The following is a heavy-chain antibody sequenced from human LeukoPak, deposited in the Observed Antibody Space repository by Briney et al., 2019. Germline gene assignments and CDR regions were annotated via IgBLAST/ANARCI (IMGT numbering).Heavy chain of an antibody. D-gene: IGHD6-19*01. CDR1: VGSICNYQ. CDR2: IHRGGST. CDR3: ARRDISTGWSFDY. V-gene: IGHV4-4*07. Sequence: SETLSLTCTVSVGSICNYQWTWIRQPAGKGLEWIGQIHRGGSTNYNPPLKSRVRMSIDTTEDQVSLTITSVAAADTAFYYCARRDISTGWSFDYWGQGTLVTVSS. J-gene: IGHJ4*02.